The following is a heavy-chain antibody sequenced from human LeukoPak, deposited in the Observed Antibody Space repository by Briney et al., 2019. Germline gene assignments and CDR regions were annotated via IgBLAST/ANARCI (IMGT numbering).Heavy chain of an antibody. Sequence: GASVKVSCKASGYTFTSYGISWVRQATGQGLEWMGWISAYNGNTNYAQKLQGRVTMTTDTSTSTAYMELRSLRSDDTAVYYCARKRYSSGWSPFDYWGQGTLVTVSS. CDR3: ARKRYSSGWSPFDY. V-gene: IGHV1-18*01. J-gene: IGHJ4*02. D-gene: IGHD6-19*01. CDR1: GYTFTSYG. CDR2: ISAYNGNT.